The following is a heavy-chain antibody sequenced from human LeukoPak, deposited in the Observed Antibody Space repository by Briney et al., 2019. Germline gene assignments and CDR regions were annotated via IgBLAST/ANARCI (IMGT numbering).Heavy chain of an antibody. CDR1: GFTFSDYW. J-gene: IGHJ4*02. V-gene: IGHV3-7*03. D-gene: IGHD6-19*01. CDR2: IKQDGSDK. Sequence: PGGSLRLSCAASGFTFSDYWMSWVRQAPAKGPEWVANIKQDGSDKYYVDSVKGRFTISRDNAKNALYLQMNSLRAEDTAVYYCARAGVYSSGGDYWGQGTLVTVSS. CDR3: ARAGVYSSGGDY.